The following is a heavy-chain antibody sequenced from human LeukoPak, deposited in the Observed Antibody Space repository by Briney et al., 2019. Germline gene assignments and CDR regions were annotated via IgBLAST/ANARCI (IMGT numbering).Heavy chain of an antibody. CDR3: ARVNCGGDCYIPGDYYYYMDV. J-gene: IGHJ6*03. D-gene: IGHD2-21*01. CDR1: AGSISSSSYD. V-gene: IGHV4-39*01. CDR2: IYYSGTT. Sequence: PSQSLSLTCTLAAGSISSSSYDWGWIRQPPGKGLEWVGSIYYSGTTYYNPSLKSRVTISVDTSKIQFSLKLSSVTAADTAVYYCARVNCGGDCYIPGDYYYYMDVWGKGTTVTVSS.